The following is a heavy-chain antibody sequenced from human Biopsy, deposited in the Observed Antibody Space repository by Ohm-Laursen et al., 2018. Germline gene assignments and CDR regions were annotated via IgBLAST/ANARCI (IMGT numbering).Heavy chain of an antibody. V-gene: IGHV3-21*01. CDR2: ISSSSNFI. D-gene: IGHD2-2*01. J-gene: IGHJ6*02. CDR1: GLTFSRYS. CDR3: ARVLLPAAAVHYGMDV. Sequence: GSLGLSCTASGLTFSRYSMHWVRQAPGKGLEWVSSISSSSNFIYYGDSVKGRFTISRDNAKNSLYLQMNSLRAEDTAVYYCARVLLPAAAVHYGMDVWGQGTTVTVSS.